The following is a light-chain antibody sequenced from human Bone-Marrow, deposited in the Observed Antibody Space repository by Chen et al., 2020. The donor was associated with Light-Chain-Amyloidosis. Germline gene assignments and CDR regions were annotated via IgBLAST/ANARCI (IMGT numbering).Light chain of an antibody. CDR1: QTISSNY. V-gene: IGKV3-20*01. CDR2: GSS. J-gene: IGKJ4*01. CDR3: QQYGTSPLT. Sequence: EIVLTQSPGTLSLSPGEGANLSCRASQTISSNYLTWYQQKFGQAPRLLIYGSSSRATGIPDRYTGSGSGTDCTLSINRLEPEDFEMYYCQQYGTSPLTFGGGTKVEIK.